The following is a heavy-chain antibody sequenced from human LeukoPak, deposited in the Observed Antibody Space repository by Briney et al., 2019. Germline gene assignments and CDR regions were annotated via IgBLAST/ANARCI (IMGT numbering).Heavy chain of an antibody. V-gene: IGHV4-31*03. D-gene: IGHD2-21*02. J-gene: IGHJ4*02. CDR3: ASSSGGGDCVYWLD. CDR1: GGSISSAGYY. Sequence: PSETLPLTCTVSGGSISSAGYYWSWIRQHPGKGLEWIGSIYYSGPTYYNPSLLSRVSISVDTSENQFSLRLTSVTAADTAVYYCASSSGGGDCVYWLDWGQGTLVTVSS. CDR2: IYYSGPT.